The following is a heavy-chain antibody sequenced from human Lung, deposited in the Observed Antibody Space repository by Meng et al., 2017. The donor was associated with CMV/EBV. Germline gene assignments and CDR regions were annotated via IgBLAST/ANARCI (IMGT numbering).Heavy chain of an antibody. CDR3: ARNGADEDYWFDP. CDR1: GYIFSDYW. CDR2: IYPGDSDV. D-gene: IGHD4-17*01. V-gene: IGHV5-51*01. Sequence: GESLKISCQGFGYIFSDYWIGWVRQMPGKGLEWMGIIYPGDSDVRYSPSFQGQVFISADESISTAYLQWYSLKASDTAIYYCARNGADEDYWFDPWGQGNXVTVDS. J-gene: IGHJ5*02.